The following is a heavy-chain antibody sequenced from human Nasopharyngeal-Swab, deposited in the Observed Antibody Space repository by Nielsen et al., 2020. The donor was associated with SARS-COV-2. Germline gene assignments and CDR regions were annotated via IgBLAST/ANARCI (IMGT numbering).Heavy chain of an antibody. D-gene: IGHD3-10*01. CDR2: INPSGGST. CDR1: GYTFTSYY. CDR3: ARDRYGSGSYYLDY. V-gene: IGHV1-46*01. Sequence: ASVKVSCKASGYTFTSYYMHWVRQAPGQGLEWMGIINPSGGSTSYAQKFQGRVTMTRDTSISTAYMELSRLRSDDTAVYYCARDRYGSGSYYLDYWGQGTLVTVSS. J-gene: IGHJ4*02.